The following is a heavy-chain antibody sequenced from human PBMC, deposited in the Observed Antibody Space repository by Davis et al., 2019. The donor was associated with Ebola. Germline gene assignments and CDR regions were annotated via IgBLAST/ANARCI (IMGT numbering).Heavy chain of an antibody. J-gene: IGHJ3*02. CDR2: ISGSGDST. D-gene: IGHD5-24*01. CDR3: AKDRDGYTPRSFDM. Sequence: GESLKISCAASGFTFSTYAMSWVRQAPGKGLEWVSDISGSGDSTYYADSVKGRFTVSSDNSNNTLFLQMNSLRAEDTAVYYCAKDRDGYTPRSFDMWGQGTMVTVSS. V-gene: IGHV3-23*01. CDR1: GFTFSTYA.